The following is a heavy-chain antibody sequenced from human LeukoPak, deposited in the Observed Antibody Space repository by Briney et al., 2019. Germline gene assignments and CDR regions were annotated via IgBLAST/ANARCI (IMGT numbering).Heavy chain of an antibody. D-gene: IGHD6-19*01. J-gene: IGHJ4*02. Sequence: GGSLRLSCAVSGFTFSSYSMSWVRQAPGKGLEWVSSISSSGTYKYYADSVKGRFTISRDNAKNSLYLQMNSLRAEDTAVYFCAKGKDSVAGATNDYWGQGTLVTVSS. CDR3: AKGKDSVAGATNDY. CDR1: GFTFSSYS. CDR2: ISSSGTYK. V-gene: IGHV3-21*01.